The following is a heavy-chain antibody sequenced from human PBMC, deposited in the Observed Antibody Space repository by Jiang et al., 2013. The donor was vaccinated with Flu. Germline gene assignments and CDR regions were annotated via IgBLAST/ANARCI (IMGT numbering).Heavy chain of an antibody. CDR3: ARWDHEARYFDY. D-gene: IGHD1-26*01. CDR1: GDSVSTNDAA. Sequence: QTLSLTCAIFGDSVSTNDAAWSWIRQSPSRGLEWLGRTYYRSNWYNDYAVSVKSRITINTDTSKNQFSLQLNSVTPDDTAVYYCARWDHEARYFDYWGQGTLVNV. CDR2: TYYRSNWYN. V-gene: IGHV6-1*01. J-gene: IGHJ4*02.